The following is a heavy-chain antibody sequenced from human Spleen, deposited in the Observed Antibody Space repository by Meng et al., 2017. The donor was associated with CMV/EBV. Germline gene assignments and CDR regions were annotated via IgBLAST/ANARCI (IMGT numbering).Heavy chain of an antibody. D-gene: IGHD3-10*01. Sequence: SVKVSCKAPGGTFNSYAISWVRQAPGQGLEWMGGIIPIFGIANYAQKFQDRVTITADKSTSTAYMEVRSPRSEDTAVYYCARANYDSGQKYYHYYVMDVWGQGTTVTVSS. CDR1: GGTFNSYA. CDR3: ARANYDSGQKYYHYYVMDV. V-gene: IGHV1-69*10. J-gene: IGHJ6*02. CDR2: IIPIFGIA.